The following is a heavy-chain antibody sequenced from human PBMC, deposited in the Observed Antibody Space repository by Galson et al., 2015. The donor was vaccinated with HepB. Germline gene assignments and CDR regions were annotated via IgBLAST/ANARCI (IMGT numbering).Heavy chain of an antibody. Sequence: SLRLSCAASGFSFSDFHMSWIRQAPGKGLEWVSFISSSSSYTNYADSVKGRFTISRDNARNSLYLQMNGLRADDTAVYYCARSGYNFGHDYWGQGTLVTVSS. V-gene: IGHV3-11*06. CDR1: GFSFSDFH. D-gene: IGHD5-18*01. CDR3: ARSGYNFGHDY. CDR2: ISSSSSYT. J-gene: IGHJ4*02.